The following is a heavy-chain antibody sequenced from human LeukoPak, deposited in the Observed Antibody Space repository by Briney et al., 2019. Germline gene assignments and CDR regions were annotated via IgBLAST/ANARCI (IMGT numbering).Heavy chain of an antibody. J-gene: IGHJ4*02. CDR2: IKQDGSER. CDR3: AREMVRGLDFDY. Sequence: HSGGSLRLSCAASGFTFSSYWMSWVRQAPGKGLGCVANIKQDGSERYYVDSVKGRFTISRDNAKNSLYLQMNSLRAEDTAVYYCAREMVRGLDFDYWGQGTLVTVSS. D-gene: IGHD3-10*01. V-gene: IGHV3-7*03. CDR1: GFTFSSYW.